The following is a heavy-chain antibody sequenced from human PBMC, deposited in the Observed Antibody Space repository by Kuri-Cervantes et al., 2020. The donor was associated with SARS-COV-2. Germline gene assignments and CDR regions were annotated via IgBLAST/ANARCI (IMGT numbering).Heavy chain of an antibody. J-gene: IGHJ4*02. CDR3: ASYYGSGSYYRADYFGY. CDR1: GGSFSGCY. Sequence: SQTLSLTCAVYGGSFSGCYRSWIRQPPWKGLEWIGEINHSGSTNYNPYLKNRVTVSVDTSKYQFSLKLSSVTAADRAVSYCASYYGSGSYYRADYFGYWGQGTLVTVSS. V-gene: IGHV4-34*01. D-gene: IGHD3-10*01. CDR2: INHSGST.